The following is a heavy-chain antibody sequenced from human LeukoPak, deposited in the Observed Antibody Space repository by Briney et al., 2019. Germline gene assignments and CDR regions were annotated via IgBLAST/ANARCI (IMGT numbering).Heavy chain of an antibody. D-gene: IGHD4-17*01. CDR2: IYYSGSP. Sequence: SETLSLTCTVSGGSISSYSWSWIRQPPGKGLEWIGYIYYSGSPNYNPSLKSRLTISVDTSKNQFSLNLSSVTAADTAVYYCARGMTTGPDPWGQGTLVTVSS. V-gene: IGHV4-59*08. J-gene: IGHJ5*02. CDR1: GGSISSYS. CDR3: ARGMTTGPDP.